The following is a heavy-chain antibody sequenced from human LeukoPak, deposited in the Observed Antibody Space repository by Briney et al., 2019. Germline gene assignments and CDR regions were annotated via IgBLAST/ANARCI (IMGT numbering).Heavy chain of an antibody. D-gene: IGHD4-17*01. CDR2: IYHSGST. CDR3: ARGSTVTTGDYFDY. J-gene: IGHJ4*02. CDR1: GGSISSGGYS. V-gene: IGHV4-30-2*01. Sequence: SETLSLTCAVSGGSISSGGYSWSWIRQPPGKGLEWIGYIYHSGSTYYNPSFKSRVTISVDRSKNQFSLKLSSVTAADTAVYYCARGSTVTTGDYFDYWGQGTLVTVSS.